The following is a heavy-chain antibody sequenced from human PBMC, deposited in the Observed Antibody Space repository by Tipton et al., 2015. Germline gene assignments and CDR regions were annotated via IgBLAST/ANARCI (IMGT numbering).Heavy chain of an antibody. CDR3: ARDPVQAAAGTFDY. J-gene: IGHJ4*02. CDR1: SDSISKYY. D-gene: IGHD6-13*01. Sequence: TLSLTCSVSSDSISKYYWSWIRQPPGKELEWIGYIQYSGSTNYNPSLKSRVTLSLDTSENQFSLKLSSVTAADTAVYYCARDPVQAAAGTFDYWGQGTLVTVSS. CDR2: IQYSGST. V-gene: IGHV4-59*12.